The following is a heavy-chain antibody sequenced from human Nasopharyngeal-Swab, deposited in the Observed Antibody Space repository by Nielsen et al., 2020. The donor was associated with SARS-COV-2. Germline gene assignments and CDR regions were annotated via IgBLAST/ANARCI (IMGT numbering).Heavy chain of an antibody. Sequence: WIRQPPGKGLEWVSYISSSGSTIYYADSVKGRFTISRDNAKNSLYLQMNSLRAEDTAVYYCARDGYSSSSSYCYYYGMDVWGQGTTVTVSS. D-gene: IGHD6-6*01. CDR2: ISSSGSTI. J-gene: IGHJ6*02. V-gene: IGHV3-11*01. CDR3: ARDGYSSSSSYCYYYGMDV.